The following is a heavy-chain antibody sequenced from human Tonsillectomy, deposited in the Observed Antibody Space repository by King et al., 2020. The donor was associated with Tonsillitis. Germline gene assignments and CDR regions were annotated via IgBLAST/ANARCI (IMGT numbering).Heavy chain of an antibody. V-gene: IGHV3-21*01. CDR2: ISSSSSYI. J-gene: IGHJ6*02. D-gene: IGHD2-15*01. CDR3: ARDCSGGSCYPYYDGMDV. CDR1: GFTFSSYS. Sequence: VQLVESGGGLVKPGGSLRLSCAASGFTFSSYSMNWVRQSPGKGLEWVSSISSSSSYIYYADSVKGRFAISRDNAKHSLYLQMNSLRAEDTAVYYCARDCSGGSCYPYYDGMDVWGQGTTVTVS.